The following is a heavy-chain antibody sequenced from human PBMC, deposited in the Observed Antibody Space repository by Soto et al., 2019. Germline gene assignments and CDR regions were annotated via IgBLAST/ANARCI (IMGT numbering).Heavy chain of an antibody. D-gene: IGHD6-13*01. CDR1: GFTFSSYS. CDR2: ISSSSSYI. J-gene: IGHJ4*02. CDR3: ARVQGSSWATGDYIDY. V-gene: IGHV3-21*01. Sequence: EVQLVESGGGLVKPGGSLRLSCAASGFTFSSYSMNWVRQAPGKGLEWVSSISSSSSYIYYADSVKGRFTISRDNVKNSLYLQMNSLRAEDTAVYYCARVQGSSWATGDYIDYWGQGTLVTVSS.